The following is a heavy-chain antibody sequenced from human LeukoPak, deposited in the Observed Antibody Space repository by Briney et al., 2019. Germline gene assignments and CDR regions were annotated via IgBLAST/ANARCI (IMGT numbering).Heavy chain of an antibody. CDR1: GGTFSSYA. D-gene: IGHD3-9*01. Sequence: ASVKVSCKASGGTFSSYAISWVRQAPGQGLEWMGGIIPIFGTANYAQKFQGRVTITADESTSTAYMGLSSLRSEDTAVYYCARSRYYDILTGYYNLAFDYWGQGTLVTVSS. CDR2: IIPIFGTA. J-gene: IGHJ4*02. CDR3: ARSRYYDILTGYYNLAFDY. V-gene: IGHV1-69*13.